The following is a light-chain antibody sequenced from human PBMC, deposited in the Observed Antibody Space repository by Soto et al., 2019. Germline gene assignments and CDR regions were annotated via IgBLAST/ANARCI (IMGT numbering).Light chain of an antibody. J-gene: IGKJ2*01. CDR1: QSINNNY. Sequence: EVVLTQSPGTLSLSPGERATLSCRGSQSINNNYLAWYQQRPGQAPRLLIYGSSDRATGIPDRFSGSGSGTDFTLTISRLEPEDFAVYYCHQYGSSPPDTFGQGTKLEI. CDR2: GSS. V-gene: IGKV3-20*01. CDR3: HQYGSSPPDT.